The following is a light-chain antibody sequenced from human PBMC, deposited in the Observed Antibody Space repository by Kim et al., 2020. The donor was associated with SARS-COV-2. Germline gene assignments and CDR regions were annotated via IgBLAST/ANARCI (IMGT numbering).Light chain of an antibody. CDR1: QSVSSHS. Sequence: LSPGESTTLSCRPSQSVSSHSLAWYQQKPGQAPRLLIYGASSSATGIPDRFSGSGSGTDFTLPISRLEPEDFAVYYCQQYGSSPRTFGQGTKLEI. V-gene: IGKV3-20*01. CDR2: GAS. CDR3: QQYGSSPRT. J-gene: IGKJ2*02.